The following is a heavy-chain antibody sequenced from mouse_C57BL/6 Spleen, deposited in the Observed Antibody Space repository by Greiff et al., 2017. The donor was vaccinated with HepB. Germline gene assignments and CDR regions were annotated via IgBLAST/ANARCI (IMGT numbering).Heavy chain of an antibody. J-gene: IGHJ2*01. CDR1: GFTFSDYY. CDR2: INYDGSST. Sequence: EVKLMESEGGLVQPGSSMKLSCTASGFTFSDYYMAWVRQVPEKGLEWVANINYDGSSTYYLDSLKSRFIISRDNAKNILYLQMSSLKSEDTATYYCARANYGSFDYWGQGTTLTVSS. D-gene: IGHD1-1*01. V-gene: IGHV5-16*01. CDR3: ARANYGSFDY.